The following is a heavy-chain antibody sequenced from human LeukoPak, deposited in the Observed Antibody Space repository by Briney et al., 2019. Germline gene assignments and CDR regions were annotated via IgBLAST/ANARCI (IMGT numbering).Heavy chain of an antibody. V-gene: IGHV3-48*01. Sequence: GGSLRLSCAASGFTFSNYNMNWVRQAPGKGLEWISYITGSSSSIYYADSVKGRFTISRDNAKNSLYLQMNSLRAEDTAVYYCARVTGYMIEDYFDYWGQGTLVTVSS. J-gene: IGHJ4*02. CDR1: GFTFSNYN. CDR3: ARVTGYMIEDYFDY. D-gene: IGHD3-22*01. CDR2: ITGSSSSI.